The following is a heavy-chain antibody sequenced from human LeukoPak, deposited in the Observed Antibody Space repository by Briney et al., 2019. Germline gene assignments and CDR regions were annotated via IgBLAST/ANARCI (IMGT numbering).Heavy chain of an antibody. CDR3: ASLRGGTETIDH. CDR2: IYHSGSA. CDR1: GGSISSSNW. V-gene: IGHV4-4*02. Sequence: SETLSLTCAVSGGSISSSNWWSWVRQPPGKGLEWIGEIYHSGSANYNPSLKSRVTISVDKSKNQFSLKLSSVTAADTAVYYCASLRGGTETIDHWGQGTLVTVSS. D-gene: IGHD1-1*01. J-gene: IGHJ4*02.